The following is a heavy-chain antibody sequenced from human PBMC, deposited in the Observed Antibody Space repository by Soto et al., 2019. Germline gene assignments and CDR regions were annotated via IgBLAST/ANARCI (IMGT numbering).Heavy chain of an antibody. CDR1: GFSFSKYG. V-gene: IGHV3-30*18. D-gene: IGHD2-2*01. J-gene: IGHJ5*02. CDR3: AKDRVIQLLPIWPDP. Sequence: PGGSLRLSCAASGFSFSKYGMHWVRQAPGKGLEWVAFVSSDGNNKYYGDSVKGRFTISRDNSKNMVFLQVDSLRVDDTAVYYCAKDRVIQLLPIWPDPWGQGTLVTVYS. CDR2: VSSDGNNK.